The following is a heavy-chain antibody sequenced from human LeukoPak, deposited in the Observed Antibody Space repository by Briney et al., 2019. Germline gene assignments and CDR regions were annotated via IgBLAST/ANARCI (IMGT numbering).Heavy chain of an antibody. CDR2: ISAYNGNT. CDR3: ARDRSPGGSRSRSNWFDP. J-gene: IGHJ5*02. CDR1: GYTFTSYG. D-gene: IGHD3-10*01. Sequence: ASVKVSCKASGYTFTSYGISWVRQAPGQGLEWMGWISAYNGNTNYAQKLQGRVTMTTDTSTSTAYMELRSLRSDDTAVDYCARDRSPGGSRSRSNWFDPWGQGTLVTVSS. V-gene: IGHV1-18*01.